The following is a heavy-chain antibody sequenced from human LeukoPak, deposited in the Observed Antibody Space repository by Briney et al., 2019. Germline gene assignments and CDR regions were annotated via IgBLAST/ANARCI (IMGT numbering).Heavy chain of an antibody. CDR2: INPSGGST. Sequence: ASVKVSCKASGYTFTSYYMHWVRQAPGQGLEWMGIINPSGGSTSYAQKFQGRVTMSVDTSKNQFSLKLSSVTAADTAVYYCARTPTTVTTIHYYGMDVWGQGTTVTVSS. J-gene: IGHJ6*02. V-gene: IGHV1-46*01. D-gene: IGHD4-17*01. CDR3: ARTPTTVTTIHYYGMDV. CDR1: GYTFTSYY.